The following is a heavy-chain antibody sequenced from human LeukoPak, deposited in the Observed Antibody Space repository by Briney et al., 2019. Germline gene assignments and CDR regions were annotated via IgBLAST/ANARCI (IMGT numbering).Heavy chain of an antibody. V-gene: IGHV4-59*01. J-gene: IGHJ5*02. CDR1: GGSISSYY. Sequence: SETLSLTCTVSGGSISSYYWSWIRQPPGKGLEWIGYIYYSGSTNYNPSLKSRVTISVDTSKNQFSLKLSSVTAADTAVYYCARGIRSGSYLNWFDPWGQGTLVTVSS. D-gene: IGHD1-26*01. CDR2: IYYSGST. CDR3: ARGIRSGSYLNWFDP.